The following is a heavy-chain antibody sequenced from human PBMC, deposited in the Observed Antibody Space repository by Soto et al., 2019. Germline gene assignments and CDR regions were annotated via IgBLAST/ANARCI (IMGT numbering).Heavy chain of an antibody. Sequence: GGSLRLSCAASGFTFSNAWMNWVRQAPGKGLEWVGRIKSKTDGGTTDYAAPVKGRFTISRDDSKNTLYLQMNSLKTEDTAVYYCTTHSKHIVVVTAIRDFDYWGQGTLVTVSS. CDR3: TTHSKHIVVVTAIRDFDY. V-gene: IGHV3-15*07. CDR2: IKSKTDGGTT. D-gene: IGHD2-21*02. CDR1: GFTFSNAW. J-gene: IGHJ4*02.